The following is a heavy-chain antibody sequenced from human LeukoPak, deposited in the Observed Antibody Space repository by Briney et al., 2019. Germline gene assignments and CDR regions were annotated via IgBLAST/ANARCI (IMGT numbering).Heavy chain of an antibody. D-gene: IGHD4-17*01. Sequence: GGSLRLSCAASGFTFSSYAMSWVRQAPGKGLEWVSAITGSGGTTYYSDSVKGRFTISRDDSQNTLYLQMNSLRAEDTAVYFCARGLYGDYADYWGQGTLVTVSS. CDR3: ARGLYGDYADY. CDR1: GFTFSSYA. J-gene: IGHJ4*02. V-gene: IGHV3-23*01. CDR2: ITGSGGTT.